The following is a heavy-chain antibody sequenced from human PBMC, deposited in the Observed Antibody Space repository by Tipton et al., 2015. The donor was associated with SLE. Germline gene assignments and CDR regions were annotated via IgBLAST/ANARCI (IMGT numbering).Heavy chain of an antibody. D-gene: IGHD1-1*01. CDR2: IHISGRT. V-gene: IGHV4-4*07. CDR3: VTSRQQVGRNNF. CDR1: GDSINGYF. J-gene: IGHJ4*01. Sequence: TLSLTCTVSGDSINGYFWTWIRQPAGKGLEWIGRIHISGRTKYNPSLESRVTLSVNTAGTQFSLKLTSVTAADTAVYYCVTSRQQVGRNNFWGHGTLVTVSS.